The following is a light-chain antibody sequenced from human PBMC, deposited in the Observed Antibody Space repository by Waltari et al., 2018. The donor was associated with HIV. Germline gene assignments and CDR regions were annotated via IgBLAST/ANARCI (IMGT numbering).Light chain of an antibody. CDR3: QQYNNWPRT. CDR2: GAS. Sequence: EIVMTQSPATLSVSLGETATLSCRASQSVSSNLAWYQQKPGQAPRLLIYGASTRATGIPARFSGSGSGTEFTLTISSLQSEDFAVYYCQQYNNWPRTFGQGTKLEIK. J-gene: IGKJ2*02. V-gene: IGKV3-15*01. CDR1: QSVSSN.